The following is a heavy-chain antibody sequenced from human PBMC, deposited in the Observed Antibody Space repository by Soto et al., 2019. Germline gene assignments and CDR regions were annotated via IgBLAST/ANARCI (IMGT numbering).Heavy chain of an antibody. CDR3: GRLECSAGSCYCAVFDS. D-gene: IGHD2-15*01. CDR2: IYYNGNA. V-gene: IGHV4-30-4*01. J-gene: IGHJ4*02. Sequence: QVQLQESGPGLVRPSQTVSLTCTVSGGSINSGDHYWSWIRQPPGKGLEWIGYIYYNGNAYYSPSVKGRVSTSVDTCKNQYSLKLSSVTAADTALYYCGRLECSAGSCYCAVFDSWGQGTLVTVSS. CDR1: GGSINSGDHY.